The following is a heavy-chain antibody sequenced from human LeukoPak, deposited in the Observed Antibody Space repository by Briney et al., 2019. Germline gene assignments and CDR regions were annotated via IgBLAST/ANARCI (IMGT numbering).Heavy chain of an antibody. Sequence: PGGSLRLSCAASGFTFSSYAMHWVRQAPGKGLEWVAVISYDGSNKYYADSVKGRFTISRDNSKNTLYLQMNSLRAEDTAVYYCARVSGGAYDSSGYYDYWGQGTLVTVSS. CDR3: ARVSGGAYDSSGYYDY. V-gene: IGHV3-30-3*01. CDR1: GFTFSSYA. J-gene: IGHJ4*02. CDR2: ISYDGSNK. D-gene: IGHD3-22*01.